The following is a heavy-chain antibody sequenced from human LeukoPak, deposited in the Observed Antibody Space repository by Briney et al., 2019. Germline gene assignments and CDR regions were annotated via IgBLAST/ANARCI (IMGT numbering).Heavy chain of an antibody. CDR1: GFTFSTYA. CDR3: AKEFYFATAV. D-gene: IGHD2-15*01. J-gene: IGHJ6*02. Sequence: GGSLRLSCAASGFTFSTYAMSWVRQSPGKGLEWVSTISGSGGSTYYADSVKGRFTISRDNSKNALYLQMNSLRAEDTAVYYCAKEFYFATAVWGQGATVTVS. V-gene: IGHV3-23*01. CDR2: ISGSGGST.